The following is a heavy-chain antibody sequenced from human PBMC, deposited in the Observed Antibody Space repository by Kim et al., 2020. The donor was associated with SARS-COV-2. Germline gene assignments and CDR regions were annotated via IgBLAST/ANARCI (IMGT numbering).Heavy chain of an antibody. Sequence: SETLSLTCAVYGGSFSGYYWSWIRQPPGKGLEWIGEINHSGSTNYNPSLKSRVTISVDTSKNQFSLKLSSVTAADTAVYYCARGKGYYDILTGYYNQGFFNYWGQGTLVTVSS. CDR1: GGSFSGYY. D-gene: IGHD3-9*01. J-gene: IGHJ4*02. CDR3: ARGKGYYDILTGYYNQGFFNY. V-gene: IGHV4-34*01. CDR2: INHSGST.